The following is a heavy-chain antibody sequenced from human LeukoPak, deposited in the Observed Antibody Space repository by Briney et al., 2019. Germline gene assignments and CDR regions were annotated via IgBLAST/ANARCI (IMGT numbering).Heavy chain of an antibody. CDR1: GFVFSTYG. J-gene: IGHJ4*02. D-gene: IGHD5-24*01. V-gene: IGHV3-30*02. Sequence: GGSLRLSCAASGFVFSTYGMHWVRQAPGKGLEWVAVIWDDGSNQYYVDSVRGRFTISRDNSKNTLYLQMNSLRAEDTAVYYCAKDGDGPLDYWGQGTLVTVSS. CDR2: IWDDGSNQ. CDR3: AKDGDGPLDY.